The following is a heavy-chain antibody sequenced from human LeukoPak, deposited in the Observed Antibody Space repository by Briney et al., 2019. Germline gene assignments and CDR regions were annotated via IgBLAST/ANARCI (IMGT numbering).Heavy chain of an antibody. CDR2: MNPNSGNT. CDR1: GYTFTSYD. CDR3: ARFRGNIAAAGDY. V-gene: IGHV1-8*01. J-gene: IGHJ4*02. Sequence: ASVKVSCKASGYTFTSYDINCVRQATGQGLEWMGWMNPNSGNTGYAQKFQGRVTMTRNTSISTAYMELSSLRSEDTAVYYCARFRGNIAAAGDYWGQGTLVTVSS. D-gene: IGHD6-13*01.